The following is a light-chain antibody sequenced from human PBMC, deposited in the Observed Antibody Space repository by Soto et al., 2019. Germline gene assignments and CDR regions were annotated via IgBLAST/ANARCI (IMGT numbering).Light chain of an antibody. V-gene: IGKV3-11*01. J-gene: IGKJ1*01. CDR2: DAS. CDR3: QQRSNWSWT. Sequence: EIVLTQSPANLSLSPGERATLSCRASQSVSSYLAWYQQKPGQAPRLLIYDASNRATGIPPRFSGRGSGTNFPLTIISLEPAEFAGYYCQQRSNWSWTFGQGTKVEIK. CDR1: QSVSSY.